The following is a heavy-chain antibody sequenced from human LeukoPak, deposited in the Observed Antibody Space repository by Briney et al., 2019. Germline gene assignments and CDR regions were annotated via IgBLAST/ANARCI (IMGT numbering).Heavy chain of an antibody. CDR3: TTEFKELGSFFYFYYMDV. J-gene: IGHJ6*03. D-gene: IGHD3-10*01. V-gene: IGHV3-15*01. CDR2: TKTKSEGGTT. CDR1: GFTFSNAG. Sequence: GGSLRLSCTASGFTFSNAGMNWVRQAPGKGLEWVGRTKTKSEGGTTDYAAPAKGRFTISRDDSKNALFLQMDSLKSDDTAMYYCTTEFKELGSFFYFYYMDVWGTGTTVTISS.